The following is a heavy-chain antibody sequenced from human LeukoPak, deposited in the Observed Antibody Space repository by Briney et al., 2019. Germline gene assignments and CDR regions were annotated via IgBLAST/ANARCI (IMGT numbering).Heavy chain of an antibody. Sequence: GESLKISCKGSGYSFTSYWIAWVRQMPGKGLEWMGIIYPGDSDATYSPSFQGQVTISADKSISTAYLQWSGLKASDTAMYYCARSHAWGSSSDYWGQGTLVTVSS. D-gene: IGHD3-16*01. J-gene: IGHJ4*02. CDR2: IYPGDSDA. V-gene: IGHV5-51*01. CDR1: GYSFTSYW. CDR3: ARSHAWGSSSDY.